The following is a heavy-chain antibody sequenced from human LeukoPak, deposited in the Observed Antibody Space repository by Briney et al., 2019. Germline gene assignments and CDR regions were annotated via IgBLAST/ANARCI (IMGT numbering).Heavy chain of an antibody. CDR3: ARDELGYCSGGSCYWEN. CDR1: GGSISSSNW. CDR2: IYHSGST. V-gene: IGHV4-4*02. D-gene: IGHD2-15*01. J-gene: IGHJ4*02. Sequence: SETLSLTCAVSGGSISSSNWWSWVRQPPRKGLEWIGEIYHSGSTNYNPSLKSRVTISVDKSKNQFSLKLSSVTAADTAVYYCARDELGYCSGGSCYWENWGQGTLVTVSS.